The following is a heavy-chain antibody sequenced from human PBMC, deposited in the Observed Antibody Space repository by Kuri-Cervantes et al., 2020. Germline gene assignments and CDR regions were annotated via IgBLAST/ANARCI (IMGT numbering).Heavy chain of an antibody. CDR1: GFTFSSYG. CDR2: ISYDGSNK. D-gene: IGHD3-16*01. V-gene: IGHV3-30*18. Sequence: GSLRLSCAASGFTFSSYGMHWVRQAPGKGLEWVAVISYDGSNKYYADSVKGRFTISRDNSKNTLYLQMNSLRAEDTAVYYCAKQITAWDYYYGMDVWGQGTTVTVSS. CDR3: AKQITAWDYYYGMDV. J-gene: IGHJ6*02.